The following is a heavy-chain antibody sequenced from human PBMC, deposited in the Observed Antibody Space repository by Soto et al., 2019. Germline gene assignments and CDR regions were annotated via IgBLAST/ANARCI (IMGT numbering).Heavy chain of an antibody. D-gene: IGHD3-3*01. CDR1: GFSLSNARMG. J-gene: IGHJ2*01. V-gene: IGHV2-26*01. CDR2: IFSNDEK. Sequence: QVTLKESGPVLVKPTETLTLTCTVSGFSLSNARMGVSWIRQPPGKALEWLAHIFSNDEKSYSTSLKSRLTTSKDTSKSQVVLTMTTMDPVDTATDYCARIARFDFWSGYYSWYFDLWGRGTLVTVSS. CDR3: ARIARFDFWSGYYSWYFDL.